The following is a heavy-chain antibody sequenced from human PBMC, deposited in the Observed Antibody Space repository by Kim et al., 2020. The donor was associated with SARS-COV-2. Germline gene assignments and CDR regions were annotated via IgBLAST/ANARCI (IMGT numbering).Heavy chain of an antibody. J-gene: IGHJ4*02. Sequence: QSGSTKYNPYLKSRVTISVDTSKNQFYLKRSAVTAADTAVYYCARGVPGFWGQGTLVTVSS. D-gene: IGHD3-10*01. CDR2: QSGST. V-gene: IGHV4-34*01. CDR3: ARGVPGF.